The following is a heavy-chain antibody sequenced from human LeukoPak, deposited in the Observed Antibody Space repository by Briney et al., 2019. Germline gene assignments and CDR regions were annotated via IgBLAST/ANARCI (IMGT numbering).Heavy chain of an antibody. V-gene: IGHV3-13*03. CDR3: ARVDAALDY. J-gene: IGHJ4*02. CDR2: IGTAGDT. D-gene: IGHD6-6*01. CDR1: GFAFSSYD. Sequence: PGGSLRLSCAACGFAFSSYDMHWVRQATGKGLEWVSAIGTAGDTYYPGSVKGQFTISRDNAKNSLYLQMNSLRAEDTAIYYCARVDAALDYWGQGTLVTVSS.